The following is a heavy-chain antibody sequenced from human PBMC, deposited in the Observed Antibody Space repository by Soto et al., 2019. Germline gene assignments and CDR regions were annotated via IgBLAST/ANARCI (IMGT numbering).Heavy chain of an antibody. CDR1: GGSISSGGYY. J-gene: IGHJ3*02. CDR3: ARDYNGYNHAFDI. CDR2: IYYSGST. V-gene: IGHV4-31*03. D-gene: IGHD5-12*01. Sequence: SETLSLTCTVSGGSISSGGYYWSWIRQHPGKGLEWIGYIYYSGSTYYNPSLKSRVTISVDTSKNRFSLKLSSVTAADTAVYFCARDYNGYNHAFDIWGQGTMVTVSS.